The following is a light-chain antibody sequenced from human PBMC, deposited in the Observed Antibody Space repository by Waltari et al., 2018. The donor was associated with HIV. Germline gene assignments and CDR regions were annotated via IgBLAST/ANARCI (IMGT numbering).Light chain of an antibody. V-gene: IGLV1-51*02. Sequence: QSVLTQPPSVSAAPGQRVTISCSGSTSTIGNNYVCWYQKFPGTAPNLLIYENDKRPSGIPDRFPGSNSGTSATLDITGLQTGDEADYYCGTWDSRLRAEVFGGGTKLTVL. CDR2: END. CDR3: GTWDSRLRAEV. CDR1: TSTIGNNY. J-gene: IGLJ2*01.